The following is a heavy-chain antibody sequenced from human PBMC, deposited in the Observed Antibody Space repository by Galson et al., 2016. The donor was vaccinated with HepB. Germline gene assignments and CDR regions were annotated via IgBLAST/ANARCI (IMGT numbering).Heavy chain of an antibody. CDR3: ANGGGYSYATRVDY. J-gene: IGHJ4*02. CDR2: IKQDGTE. D-gene: IGHD5-18*01. V-gene: IGHV3-7*05. Sequence: SLRLSCAVSGFTFSDYWMSWVRQAPGKGLEWVANIKQDGTENYADAVKGRFTISRDNAKNSLYLQMNSLRAEDTAVYYCANGGGYSYATRVDYWGQGTLVTVSS. CDR1: GFTFSDYW.